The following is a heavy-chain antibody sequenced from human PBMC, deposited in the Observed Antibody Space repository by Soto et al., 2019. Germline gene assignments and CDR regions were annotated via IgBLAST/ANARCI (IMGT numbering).Heavy chain of an antibody. J-gene: IGHJ6*02. V-gene: IGHV1-46*01. CDR1: GYTFTSYY. CDR3: ARDRATYYDILTGYYDYYYYGMDV. CDR2: TNPSGGST. Sequence: ASVKVSCKASGYTFTSYYMHWVRQAPGQGLEWMGITNPSGGSTSYAQKFQGRVTMSRDTSTSTVYMELSSLRSEDTAVYYCARDRATYYDILTGYYDYYYYGMDVWGQGTTVTVSS. D-gene: IGHD3-9*01.